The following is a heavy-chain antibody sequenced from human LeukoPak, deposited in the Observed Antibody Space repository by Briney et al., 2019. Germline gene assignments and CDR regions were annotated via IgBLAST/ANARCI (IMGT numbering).Heavy chain of an antibody. J-gene: IGHJ4*02. V-gene: IGHV3-48*03. CDR3: ASESGTSYSSGWSRSDY. Sequence: GGSLRLSCAASGFTFKSYEMNWVRQAPGKGLEWVSYISSSASTIYYADSAKGRFTISRDNAKNSLYLQMNSLRAEDTAVYYCASESGTSYSSGWSRSDYWGQGTLVTVSS. CDR2: ISSSASTI. CDR1: GFTFKSYE. D-gene: IGHD6-19*01.